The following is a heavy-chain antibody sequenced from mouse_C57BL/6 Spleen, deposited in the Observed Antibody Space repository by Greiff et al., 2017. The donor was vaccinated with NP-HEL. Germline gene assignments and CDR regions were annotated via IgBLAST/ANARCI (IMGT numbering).Heavy chain of an antibody. CDR2: IYPGNSDT. D-gene: IGHD1-1*01. CDR1: GYTFTSYW. CDR3: TKPYYYGKDY. Sequence: VQLQQSGTVLARPGASVKMSCKTSGYTFTSYWMHWVKQRLGQGLEWIGAIYPGNSDTSYNQKFKGKAKLTAVTSASTGDMELSSLTNEDSAFYYSTKPYYYGKDYWGQGTTLTVSS. J-gene: IGHJ2*01. V-gene: IGHV1-5*01.